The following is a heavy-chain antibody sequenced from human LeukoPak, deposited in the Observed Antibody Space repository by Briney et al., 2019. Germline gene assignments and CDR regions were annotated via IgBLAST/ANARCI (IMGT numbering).Heavy chain of an antibody. CDR2: ISAYNGNT. J-gene: IGHJ4*02. Sequence: ASVTVSCTASVYTFTSYGISWVRQAPGQGLEWMGWISAYNGNTNYAQKLQGRVTMTTDTSTSTAYMELRSLRSDDTAVYYCARAQSDYYDSSGYDYWGQGTLVTVSS. CDR1: VYTFTSYG. CDR3: ARAQSDYYDSSGYDY. V-gene: IGHV1-18*01. D-gene: IGHD3-22*01.